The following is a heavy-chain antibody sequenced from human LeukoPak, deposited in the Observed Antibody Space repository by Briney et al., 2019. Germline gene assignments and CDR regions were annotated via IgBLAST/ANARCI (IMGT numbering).Heavy chain of an antibody. CDR2: IYPCDSDT. V-gene: IGHV5-51*01. J-gene: IGHJ3*02. CDR1: GSSFTSYW. CDR3: ARHLLGPTAFDAFDI. Sequence: KPGESLQISCQGSGSSFTSYWIGWVRQVPGKGLEGMGIIYPCDSDTRYSPSFQGQVTISADKSISTAYLQWSSLKASDTAMYYCARHLLGPTAFDAFDIWGQGTMVTVSS.